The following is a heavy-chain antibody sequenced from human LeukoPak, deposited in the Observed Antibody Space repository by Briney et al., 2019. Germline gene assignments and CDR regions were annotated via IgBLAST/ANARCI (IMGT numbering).Heavy chain of an antibody. CDR3: AFLGTMVVTWFQH. V-gene: IGHV1-46*03. J-gene: IGHJ1*01. Sequence: ASVKVSCKASGCTFTSYYMHWVRQAPGQGLEWMGIINPSGGSTSYAQKFQGRVTMTRDTSTSTVYMELSSLRSEDTAVYYCAFLGTMVVTWFQHWGQGTLVTVS. CDR1: GCTFTSYY. CDR2: INPSGGST. D-gene: IGHD4-23*01.